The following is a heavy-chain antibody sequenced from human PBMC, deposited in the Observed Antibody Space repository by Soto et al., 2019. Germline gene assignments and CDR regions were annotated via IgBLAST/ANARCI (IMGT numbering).Heavy chain of an antibody. V-gene: IGHV3-53*01. CDR1: GFTVSSNY. CDR2: IYSGGST. Sequence: PGGSLRLSCAASGFTVSSNYMSWVRQAPGKGLEWVSVIYSGGSTYYADSVKGRFTISRDNSKNTLYLQMNSLRAEDTAVYYCARDGLWFGENYDYWGQGTLVTSPQ. CDR3: ARDGLWFGENYDY. D-gene: IGHD3-10*01. J-gene: IGHJ4*02.